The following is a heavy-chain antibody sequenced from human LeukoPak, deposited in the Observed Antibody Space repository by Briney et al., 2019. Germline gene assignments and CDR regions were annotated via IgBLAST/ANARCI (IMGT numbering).Heavy chain of an antibody. V-gene: IGHV1-58*01. CDR2: IVVGSGNT. CDR3: AAGSLRWLLPNAFDI. J-gene: IGHJ3*02. Sequence: GASVKVSCKASGFTFTSSAVQWVRQARGQRLEWIGWIVVGSGNTNYAQKFQERVTITRDMSTSTAYMELSSLRSEDTAVYYCAAGSLRWLLPNAFDIWGQGTMVTVSS. CDR1: GFTFTSSA. D-gene: IGHD4-23*01.